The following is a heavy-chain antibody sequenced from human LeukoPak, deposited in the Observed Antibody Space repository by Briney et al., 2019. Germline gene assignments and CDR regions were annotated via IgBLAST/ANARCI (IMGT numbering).Heavy chain of an antibody. CDR3: ARDGFFYYFYGMDV. J-gene: IGHJ6*02. CDR2: VHSGGST. CDR1: GFTVSSSY. Sequence: PGGSLRLSCAASGFTVSSSYMTWVRQAPGKGLEWVSIVHSGGSTYYADSVKGRFTISRDNSKNTLFLQMNSLRAEDTAVYYCARDGFFYYFYGMDVWGQGTTVTVSS. D-gene: IGHD3-10*01. V-gene: IGHV3-53*01.